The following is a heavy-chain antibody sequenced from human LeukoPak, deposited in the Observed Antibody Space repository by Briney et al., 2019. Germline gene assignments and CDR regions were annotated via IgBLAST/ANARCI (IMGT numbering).Heavy chain of an antibody. D-gene: IGHD2-15*01. CDR1: GYTFTGYY. CDR3: ATATPPMVVAARLRWFDP. Sequence: ASVKVSCKASGYTFTGYYMRWVRQAPGQGLEWMGWINPNSGGTNYAQKFQGRVTMTRDTSISTAYMELSRLRSDDTAVYYCATATPPMVVAARLRWFDPWGQGTLVTVSS. CDR2: INPNSGGT. V-gene: IGHV1-2*02. J-gene: IGHJ5*02.